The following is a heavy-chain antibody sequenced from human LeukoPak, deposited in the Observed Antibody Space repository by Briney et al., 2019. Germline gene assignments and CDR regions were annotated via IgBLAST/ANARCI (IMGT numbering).Heavy chain of an antibody. CDR3: ARASSGSYLNWFDP. D-gene: IGHD1-26*01. V-gene: IGHV4-59*08. Sequence: SETLSLTCTVSGGSISSYYWSWIRQPPGKGLEWIGYIYYSGSTNYNPSLKSRVTISVDTSKNRFSLKLSSVTAADTAVYYCARASSGSYLNWFDPWGQGTLVTVSS. CDR2: IYYSGST. CDR1: GGSISSYY. J-gene: IGHJ5*02.